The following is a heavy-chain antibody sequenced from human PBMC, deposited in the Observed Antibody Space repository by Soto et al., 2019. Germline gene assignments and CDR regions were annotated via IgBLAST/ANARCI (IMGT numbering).Heavy chain of an antibody. J-gene: IGHJ6*02. CDR2: ISGSGGST. CDR1: GFTFSSYA. V-gene: IGHV3-23*01. CDR3: PRHYYDMNYYGMDV. D-gene: IGHD3-22*01. Sequence: GGSLRLSCAASGFTFSSYAMSWVRQAPGKGLEWVSAISGSGGSTYYADSVKGRFTISRDNSKNTLYLQMNSLRAEDTAVYYFPRHYYDMNYYGMDVRGQGTTVTVSS.